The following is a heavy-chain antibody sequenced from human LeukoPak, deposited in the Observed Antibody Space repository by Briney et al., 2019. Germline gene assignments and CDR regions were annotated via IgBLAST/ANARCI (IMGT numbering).Heavy chain of an antibody. CDR1: GFTFSSYA. CDR3: ANLAVAGILDDYYYGMDV. CDR2: ISGSGGST. Sequence: PGGSLRLSCAASGFTFSSYAMSWVRQAPGKGLEGVSAISGSGGSTYYADSVKGRFTISRDNSKNTLYLQMNSLRAEDTAVYYCANLAVAGILDDYYYGMDVWGQGTTVTVSS. J-gene: IGHJ6*02. D-gene: IGHD6-19*01. V-gene: IGHV3-23*01.